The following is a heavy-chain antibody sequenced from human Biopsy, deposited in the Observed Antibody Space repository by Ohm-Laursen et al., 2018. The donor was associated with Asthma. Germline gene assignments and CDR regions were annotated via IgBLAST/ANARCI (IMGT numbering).Heavy chain of an antibody. J-gene: IGHJ4*02. Sequence: TQTLTLTCSFSGFSLSSSGANVNWIRQPPGKALEWLARIDWEEDKFYSTSLRTRLTISKGSSEDQVVLTMTNMGPVDTATYYCTRHNDYWGPGTLVTVSS. CDR3: TRHNDY. D-gene: IGHD1-14*01. CDR2: IDWEEDK. CDR1: GFSLSSSGAN. V-gene: IGHV2-70*04.